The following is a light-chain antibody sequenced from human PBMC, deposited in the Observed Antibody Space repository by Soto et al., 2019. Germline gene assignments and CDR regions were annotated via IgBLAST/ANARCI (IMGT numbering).Light chain of an antibody. CDR1: SSDVGGYNY. Sequence: QSALTQPPSASGSPGQSVAISCTGTSSDVGGYNYVSWYQQHPGKAPKLMIYEVNKRPSGVPDRFSGSKSGNTASLTVSGLQAEDEADYYCAAWDDSLNGDVFGIGTKLTVL. CDR2: EVN. CDR3: AAWDDSLNGDV. V-gene: IGLV2-8*01. J-gene: IGLJ1*01.